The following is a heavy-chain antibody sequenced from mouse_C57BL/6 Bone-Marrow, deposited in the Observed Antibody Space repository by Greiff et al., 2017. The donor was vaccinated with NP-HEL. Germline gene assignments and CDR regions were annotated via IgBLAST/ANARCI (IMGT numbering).Heavy chain of an antibody. D-gene: IGHD1-1*01. CDR3: ALFITTVVAPGLDV. J-gene: IGHJ1*03. V-gene: IGHV1-9*01. Sequence: VQLQQSGAELMKPGASVKLSCKATGYTFTGYWIEWVKQRPGHGLEWIGEILPGSGSTNYNEKFKGKATFTADTSSNTAYMQLSSLTTEYSAINYWALFITTVVAPGLDVWGTGTTVTVSS. CDR1: GYTFTGYW. CDR2: ILPGSGST.